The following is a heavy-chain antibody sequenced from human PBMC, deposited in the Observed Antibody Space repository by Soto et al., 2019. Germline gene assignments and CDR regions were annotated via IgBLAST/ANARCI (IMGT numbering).Heavy chain of an antibody. V-gene: IGHV1-18*01. J-gene: IGHJ4*01. CDR3: ARAQTPKESDC. CDR1: GYTFTNYG. CDR2: RNTYNGNT. Sequence: QIQLLQSEGEVKKPGASVKVSCKTSGYTFTNYGVSWVRQAPGQGLEWMGWRNTYNGNTKSAQKLQGRVTMTTDTYTSTAYVKLSSLRSDDTAVYFCARAQTPKESDCWGQGTLVTVSS.